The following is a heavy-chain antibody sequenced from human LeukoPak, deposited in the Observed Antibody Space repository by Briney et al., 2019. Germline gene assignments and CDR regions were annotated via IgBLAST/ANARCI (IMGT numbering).Heavy chain of an antibody. CDR1: GYTFTSYG. CDR2: ISAYNGNT. V-gene: IGHV1-18*01. J-gene: IGHJ4*02. D-gene: IGHD6-19*01. Sequence: GASVKVSCKASGYTFTSYGISWVRQAPGQGLEWMGWISAYNGNTNYAQKLQGRVTMTTDTSTSTAYMELRSLRSDDTAVYYRASYSSGWYFDYWGQGTLVTVSS. CDR3: ASYSSGWYFDY.